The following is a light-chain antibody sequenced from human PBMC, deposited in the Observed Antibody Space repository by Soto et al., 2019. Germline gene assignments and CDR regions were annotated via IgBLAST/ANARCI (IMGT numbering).Light chain of an antibody. CDR1: HSRSGSNS. CDR3: AKWDDRLRVYV. J-gene: IGLJ1*01. V-gene: IGLV1-47*01. CDR2: RND. Sequence: QSVLPQPPSASGTTGQRVIISCSTSHSRSGSNSVYWYQQLPGTAPKLLIYRNDQRPSGVPDRFSGSQSGTSASLAISGLLSEDEAEYYCAKWDDRLRVYVFGTGTKVTVL.